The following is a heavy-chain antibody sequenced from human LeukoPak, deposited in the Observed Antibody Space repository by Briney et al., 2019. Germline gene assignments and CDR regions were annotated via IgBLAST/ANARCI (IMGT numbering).Heavy chain of an antibody. D-gene: IGHD6-25*01. J-gene: IGHJ4*02. CDR1: GFTFSSYS. V-gene: IGHV3-21*04. CDR2: ISSSSSYI. CDR3: AREGAAEAKNFDY. Sequence: GGSLRLSCAASGFTFSSYSMNWVRQAPGKGLEWVSSISSSSSYIYYADSVKGRFTISRDNAKNSLYLQMNSLRAEDTAVYFCAREGAAEAKNFDYWGQRTLVIVSS.